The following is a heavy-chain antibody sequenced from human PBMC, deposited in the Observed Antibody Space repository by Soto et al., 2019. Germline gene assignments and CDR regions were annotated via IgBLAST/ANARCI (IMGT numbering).Heavy chain of an antibody. D-gene: IGHD4-4*01. J-gene: IGHJ6*02. CDR3: ARTVTYYRYGMDV. V-gene: IGHV5-10-1*01. CDR2: IDPSDSYT. Sequence: GESLKISCKGSGYRFTNYWISWVRQMPGKGLEWMGKIDPSDSYTKYSPSFQGHVTISADKSTNTAFLQWRSLKTPDTAVYYCARTVTYYRYGMDVWGQGTTVTVSS. CDR1: GYRFTNYW.